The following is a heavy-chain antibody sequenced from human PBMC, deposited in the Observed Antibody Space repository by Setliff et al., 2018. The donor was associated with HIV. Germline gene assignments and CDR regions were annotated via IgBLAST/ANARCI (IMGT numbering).Heavy chain of an antibody. V-gene: IGHV1-69*13. J-gene: IGHJ4*02. D-gene: IGHD3-3*02. Sequence: ASVKVSCKASGGTFSSYAISWVRQAPGQGLEWMGGIIPILGPANYAQKSQGRVTITAGEYTTTSYMELRNLRSEDTAIYYCARGLGNFVPDLIGYFDYWGQGTLVTVSS. CDR2: IIPILGPA. CDR3: ARGLGNFVPDLIGYFDY. CDR1: GGTFSSYA.